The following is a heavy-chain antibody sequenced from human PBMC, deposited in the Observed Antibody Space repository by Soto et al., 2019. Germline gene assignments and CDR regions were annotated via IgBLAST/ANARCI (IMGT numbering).Heavy chain of an antibody. J-gene: IGHJ4*02. CDR3: ARHGASIWLGY. CDR2: IDPSDSYI. CDR1: GYTFSGHW. D-gene: IGHD6-19*01. V-gene: IGHV5-10-1*01. Sequence: GESLKISCKTSGYTFSGHWISWVRQVPGKGLQWMGNIDPSDSYINYNPAFRGHVTFSVDKSSSTAYLHWRSLGPSDTAIYYCARHGASIWLGYWGQGTLVTVSS.